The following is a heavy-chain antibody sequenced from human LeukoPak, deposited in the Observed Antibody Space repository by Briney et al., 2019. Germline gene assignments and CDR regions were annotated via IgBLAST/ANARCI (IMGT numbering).Heavy chain of an antibody. D-gene: IGHD3-10*01. CDR1: GFTFSNNW. J-gene: IGHJ4*02. V-gene: IGHV3-74*01. CDR3: ARVSYYYGSGSYRPTAVYYFDY. Sequence: GGSLRLSCAASGFTFSNNWMHWVRQAPGKGLVWVSRISADGSSTSYADSVKGRFTISRDNAKNTLYLQMNSLRAEDTAVYYCARVSYYYGSGSYRPTAVYYFDYWGQGTLVTVSS. CDR2: ISADGSST.